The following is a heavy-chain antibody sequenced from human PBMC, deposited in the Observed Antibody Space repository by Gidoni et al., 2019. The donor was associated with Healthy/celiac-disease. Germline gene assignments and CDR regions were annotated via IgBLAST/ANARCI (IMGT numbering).Heavy chain of an antibody. D-gene: IGHD3-22*01. V-gene: IGHV3-15*01. CDR1: GFTFRNAW. CDR3: TTVPPKRPLEYYYDSRDY. J-gene: IGHJ4*02. Sequence: EVQLVESGGGLVKPGGSLRLSCAASGFTFRNAWMRWVRQAPGKGLEWGGRIKSKTDGGTTDYAAPVKGRFTISRDDSKNTLYLQMNSLKTEDTAVYYCTTVPPKRPLEYYYDSRDYWGQGTLVTVSS. CDR2: IKSKTDGGTT.